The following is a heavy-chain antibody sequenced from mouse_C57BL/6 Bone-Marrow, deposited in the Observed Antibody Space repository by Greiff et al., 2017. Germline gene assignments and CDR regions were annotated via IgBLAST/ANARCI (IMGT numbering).Heavy chain of an antibody. Sequence: EVKVEESGGGLVKPGGSLKLSCAASGFTFSDYGMHWVRQAPEKGLEWVAYISSGSSTIYYADTVKGRFTISRDNAKNTLFLQMTSLRSEDTAMYYCARSYDYDWFAYWGQGTLVTVSA. V-gene: IGHV5-17*01. D-gene: IGHD2-4*01. J-gene: IGHJ3*01. CDR1: GFTFSDYG. CDR3: ARSYDYDWFAY. CDR2: ISSGSSTI.